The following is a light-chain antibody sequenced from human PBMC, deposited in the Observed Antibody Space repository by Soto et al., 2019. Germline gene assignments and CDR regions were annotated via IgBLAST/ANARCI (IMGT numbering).Light chain of an antibody. CDR1: SSDIGAYDY. Sequence: QSALTQPASLSGSPGQSITISCTGTSSDIGAYDYVSWFQQHPVKAPKLMISEVNNRPSGVSNRFSGSKSGNTAYLTISGLQVEDEAEYFWFSFTTSSPQGFGNGTKVTV. J-gene: IGLJ1*01. V-gene: IGLV2-14*01. CDR2: EVN. CDR3: FSFTTSSPQG.